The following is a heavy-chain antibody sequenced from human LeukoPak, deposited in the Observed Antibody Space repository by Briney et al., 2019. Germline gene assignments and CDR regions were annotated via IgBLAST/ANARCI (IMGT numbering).Heavy chain of an antibody. V-gene: IGHV4-59*01. CDR3: AREPRHYDILTGYPLYYFDY. Sequence: SETLSLTCTVSGGSISSYYWSWIQQPPGKGLEWIGYIYYSGSTNYNPSLKSRVTISVDTSKNQFSLKLSSVTAADTAVYYCAREPRHYDILTGYPLYYFDYWGQGTLVTVSS. D-gene: IGHD3-9*01. CDR1: GGSISSYY. CDR2: IYYSGST. J-gene: IGHJ4*02.